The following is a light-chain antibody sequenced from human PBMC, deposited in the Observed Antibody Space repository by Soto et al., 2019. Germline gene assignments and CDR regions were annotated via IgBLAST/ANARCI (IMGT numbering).Light chain of an antibody. CDR1: SSDVGDYNY. CDR3: SSYTSSSTLV. J-gene: IGLJ1*01. CDR2: DVS. V-gene: IGLV2-14*01. Sequence: QSVLTQPASVSGSPGQSITISCTGTSSDVGDYNYVSWYQQHPGKAPKVMIYDVSNRPSGVSNRFSGSKSGNTASLTISGPQAEDEADYYCSSYTSSSTLVFGTGTKLTVL.